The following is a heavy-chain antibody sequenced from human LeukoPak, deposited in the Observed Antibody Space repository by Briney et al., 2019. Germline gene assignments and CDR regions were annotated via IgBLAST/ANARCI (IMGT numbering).Heavy chain of an antibody. CDR1: GGTFSSYA. D-gene: IGHD2-2*02. J-gene: IGHJ3*02. CDR2: IIPIFGTA. Sequence: SVKVSCKASGGTFSSYAISWVRQAPGQGLEWMGGIIPIFGTANYAQKFQGRVTITADESTSTAYMELSSLRSEDTAVYYGARAKDIVVVPAAISAFDIWGQGTMVTVSS. V-gene: IGHV1-69*13. CDR3: ARAKDIVVVPAAISAFDI.